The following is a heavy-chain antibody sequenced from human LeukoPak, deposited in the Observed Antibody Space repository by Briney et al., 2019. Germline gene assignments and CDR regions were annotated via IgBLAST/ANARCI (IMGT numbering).Heavy chain of an antibody. CDR2: INPSGGST. J-gene: IGHJ6*03. CDR1: GYTFTSYY. Sequence: ASVKVSCKASGYTFTSYYMHWVRQAPGQGLEWMRIINPSGGSTSYAQKFQGRVTMTRDMSTSTVYMELSSLRSEDTAVYYCARDLGGAAAAYYMDVWGKGTTFTVSS. V-gene: IGHV1-46*01. D-gene: IGHD6-13*01. CDR3: ARDLGGAAAAYYMDV.